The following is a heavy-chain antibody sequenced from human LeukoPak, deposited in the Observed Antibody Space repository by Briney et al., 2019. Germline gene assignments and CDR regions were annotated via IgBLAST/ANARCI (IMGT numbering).Heavy chain of an antibody. CDR2: ISSSGSTI. CDR1: GFTFSDYY. Sequence: GGALRLSCAASGFTFSDYYMSWIRQAPGKGLECGSYISSSGSTIYYADSVKGRFTISRDNGKNSLYLQMNRMRAEDTVVYYCAAAMVRGVFDPWGQGTLVTVSS. V-gene: IGHV3-11*01. D-gene: IGHD3-10*01. CDR3: AAAMVRGVFDP. J-gene: IGHJ5*02.